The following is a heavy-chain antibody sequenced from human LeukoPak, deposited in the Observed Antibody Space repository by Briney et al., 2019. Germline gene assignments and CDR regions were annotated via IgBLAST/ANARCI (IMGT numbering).Heavy chain of an antibody. Sequence: GGSLRLSCAASGFTFSSYGMHWVRQAPGKGLEGVAVIWDDGSNKYYADSVKGRFTISRDNSKNTLYLQMNSLRAEATAVYYCAKSYGSGSYPNYYYYYMDVWGKGTTVIVSS. J-gene: IGHJ6*03. CDR3: AKSYGSGSYPNYYYYYMDV. V-gene: IGHV3-33*06. CDR2: IWDDGSNK. CDR1: GFTFSSYG. D-gene: IGHD3-10*01.